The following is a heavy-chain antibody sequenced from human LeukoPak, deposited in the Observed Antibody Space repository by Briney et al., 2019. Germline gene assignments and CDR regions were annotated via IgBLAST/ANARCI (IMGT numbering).Heavy chain of an antibody. CDR3: AKRVQSAMATGY. Sequence: GGSLRLSCAASGFTFSSYGMHWVRQAPGKGLEWVAFIRYDGSDKYYADSVKGRFTISRDNSKNTLYLQMNSLRAEDTAVYYCAKRVQSAMATGYWGQGTLVTVSS. J-gene: IGHJ4*02. CDR1: GFTFSSYG. D-gene: IGHD5-18*01. V-gene: IGHV3-30*02. CDR2: IRYDGSDK.